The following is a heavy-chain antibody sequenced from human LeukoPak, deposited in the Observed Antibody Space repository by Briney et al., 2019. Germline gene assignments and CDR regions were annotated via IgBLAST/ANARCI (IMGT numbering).Heavy chain of an antibody. CDR2: IWFDGSDK. Sequence: QPGGSLRLSCAAAGFTFSNYAIHWVRQAPGKGLEWVAVIWFDGSDKYYADSVKGRFTISRDNSKNTLYLQMNSLRAEDTAVYYCARDYRGDYYYYGMDVWGQGTTVTVSS. J-gene: IGHJ6*02. CDR3: ARDYRGDYYYYGMDV. V-gene: IGHV3-33*01. CDR1: GFTFSNYA.